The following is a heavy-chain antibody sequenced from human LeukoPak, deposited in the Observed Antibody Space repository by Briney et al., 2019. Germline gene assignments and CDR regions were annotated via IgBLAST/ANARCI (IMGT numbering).Heavy chain of an antibody. D-gene: IGHD3-22*01. CDR2: IYYSGST. CDR1: GGSFSGYY. V-gene: IGHV4-30-4*08. Sequence: SETLSLTCAVYGGSFSGYYWSWIRQPPGKGLEWIGYIYYSGSTYYNPSLKSRVTISVDTSKNQFSLKLSSVTAADTAVYYCARDNAGEYDSSGYYYYFDYWGQGTLVTVSS. J-gene: IGHJ4*02. CDR3: ARDNAGEYDSSGYYYYFDY.